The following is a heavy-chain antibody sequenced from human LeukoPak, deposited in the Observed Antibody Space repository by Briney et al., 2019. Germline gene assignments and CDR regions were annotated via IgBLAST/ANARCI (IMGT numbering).Heavy chain of an antibody. J-gene: IGHJ6*03. CDR3: ARDNGDYYYYYMDV. CDR2: ISYNSGYM. D-gene: IGHD4-17*01. CDR1: GITFSSSS. V-gene: IGHV3-21*01. Sequence: GGSLRLSCAASGITFSSSSMDWVRQAPGKGLEWVSSISYNSGYMYYADSVRGRFTISRDNAKSSLYLQMDSLRAEDTAVYYCARDNGDYYYYYMDVWGKGTTVTVSS.